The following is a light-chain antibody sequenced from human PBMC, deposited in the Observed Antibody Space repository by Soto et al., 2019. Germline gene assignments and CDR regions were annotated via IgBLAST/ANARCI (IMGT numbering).Light chain of an antibody. CDR3: SSYTSSLYV. CDR1: SSNIGNNY. V-gene: IGLV1-51*01. CDR2: DNN. J-gene: IGLJ1*01. Sequence: QSVLTQPPSVSAAPGQKVTISCSGSSSNIGNNYVSWYQQLPGTAPKLLIYDNNKRPSGIPDRFSGSKSGNTASLTISGLQAEDEADYYCSSYTSSLYVFGTGTKVTVL.